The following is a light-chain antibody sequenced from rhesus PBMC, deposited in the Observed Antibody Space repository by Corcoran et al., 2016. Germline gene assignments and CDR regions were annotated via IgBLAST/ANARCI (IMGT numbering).Light chain of an antibody. V-gene: IGKV1-74*01. Sequence: DIQMTQSPSSLSASVGDRVTITCRASEKVNNYLNWYQQKPGKAPQLLIYKASTLQSGVPSRFSGSGSETDDTFTISSLQPEDVATYYCQHGYGTPLTFGGGTKVEIK. CDR2: KAS. CDR3: QHGYGTPLT. J-gene: IGKJ4*01. CDR1: EKVNNY.